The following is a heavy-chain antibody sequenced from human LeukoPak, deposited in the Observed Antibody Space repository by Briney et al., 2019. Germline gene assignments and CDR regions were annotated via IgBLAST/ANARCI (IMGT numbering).Heavy chain of an antibody. V-gene: IGHV3-23*01. Sequence: PGGSLRLSCVASGFTFSSYWMTWVRQAPGKGLEWVSGITPDAGRTYYADSVKGRFTIYRDNSKNTVYLQMNSLGAEDTAVYYCAKVLKQWLDIFPFDYWGQGTLVTVSS. J-gene: IGHJ4*02. CDR2: ITPDAGRT. CDR1: GFTFSSYW. D-gene: IGHD6-19*01. CDR3: AKVLKQWLDIFPFDY.